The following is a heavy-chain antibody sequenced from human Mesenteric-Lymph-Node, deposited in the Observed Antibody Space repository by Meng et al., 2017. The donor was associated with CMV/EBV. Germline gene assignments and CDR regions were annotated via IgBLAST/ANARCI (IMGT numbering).Heavy chain of an antibody. CDR3: ARSFSTQWLGTSFDY. CDR2: INGDGTYS. D-gene: IGHD6-19*01. Sequence: GESLKISCAASGFTFSSYWMHWVRQAPGKGLMWVSRINGDGTYSTYADSVRGRFTISRDTAKNTVYLQMSTLRAEDTAVYYCARSFSTQWLGTSFDYWGQGTLVTVSS. J-gene: IGHJ4*02. CDR1: GFTFSSYW. V-gene: IGHV3-74*03.